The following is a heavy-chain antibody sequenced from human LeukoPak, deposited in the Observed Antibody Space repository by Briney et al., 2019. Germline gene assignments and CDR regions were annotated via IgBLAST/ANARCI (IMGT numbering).Heavy chain of an antibody. J-gene: IGHJ4*02. Sequence: PGGSLRLSCAASGFTVSSNYMSWVRQAPGKGLEWVSVIYSGGSTYYADSVKSRFTISRDNSKNTLYLQMNSLRAEDTAVYYCARSLQQQPFDYWGQGTLVTVSS. CDR1: GFTVSSNY. V-gene: IGHV3-66*01. CDR3: ARSLQQQPFDY. CDR2: IYSGGST. D-gene: IGHD6-13*01.